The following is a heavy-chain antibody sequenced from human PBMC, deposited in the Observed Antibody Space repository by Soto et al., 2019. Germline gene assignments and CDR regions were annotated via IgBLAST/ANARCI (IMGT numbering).Heavy chain of an antibody. CDR3: TKANRYCSGANCFTFDY. D-gene: IGHD2-15*01. J-gene: IGHJ4*02. CDR1: GFTFSNYA. CDR2: FSSGGGGT. V-gene: IGHV3-23*01. Sequence: EVQLLESGGGLLQPVGSLRLSCTASGFTFSNYAMSWVRQAPGKGLEWVSTFSSGGGGTYYADSVKGRFTISRDNSKNTLSLQMNSLRAEDTAVYYCTKANRYCSGANCFTFDYWGLGTLVTVSS.